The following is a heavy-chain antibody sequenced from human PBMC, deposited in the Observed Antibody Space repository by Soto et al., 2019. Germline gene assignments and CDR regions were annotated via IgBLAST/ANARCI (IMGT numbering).Heavy chain of an antibody. CDR3: AKYKIASTVADFFYY. D-gene: IGHD6-19*01. V-gene: IGHV3-23*01. CDR2: ISGSGSST. CDR1: GFTFNNYA. J-gene: IGHJ4*02. Sequence: GGSLRLSCEASGFTFNNYAMTWVRQTPGKGLQWVPTISGSGSSTFYADSVRGRFTISRDNSKNTLYLQMNGLRAEDTALYYCAKYKIASTVADFFYYWGQGTLVTVSS.